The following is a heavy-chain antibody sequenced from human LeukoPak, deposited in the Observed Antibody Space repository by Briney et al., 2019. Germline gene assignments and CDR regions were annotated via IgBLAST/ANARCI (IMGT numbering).Heavy chain of an antibody. J-gene: IGHJ6*02. V-gene: IGHV5-51*01. Sequence: GESLKISCKGSGYSFTSYWIGWVRQMPGKGLEWMGIIYPGDSDTRYSPSFQGQVTISADKSISTAYLQWCSLKASDTAMYYCARQDGITISTLGYYYYGMDVWGQGTTVTVSS. CDR1: GYSFTSYW. CDR2: IYPGDSDT. CDR3: ARQDGITISTLGYYYYGMDV. D-gene: IGHD3-9*01.